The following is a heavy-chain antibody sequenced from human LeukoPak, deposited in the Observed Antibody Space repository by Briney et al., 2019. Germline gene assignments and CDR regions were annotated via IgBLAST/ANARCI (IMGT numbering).Heavy chain of an antibody. D-gene: IGHD3-3*01. CDR2: IKQAGSER. CDR1: GFTFSSYW. Sequence: GGSLRLSCAASGFTFSSYWMSWVRQAPGTGLEWVANIKQAGSERYYVDSVKGRFTISRDNAKNSLYLQMNSLRAEDTAVYYCARDCFSLGGVVIADWGQGTLVTVSS. CDR3: ARDCFSLGGVVIAD. J-gene: IGHJ4*02. V-gene: IGHV3-7*01.